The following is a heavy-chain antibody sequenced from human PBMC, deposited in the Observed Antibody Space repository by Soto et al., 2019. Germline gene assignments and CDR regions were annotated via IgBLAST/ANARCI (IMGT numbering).Heavy chain of an antibody. CDR3: ARAYGAAMPNDAFDI. Sequence: GASVKVSCKASGGTFSSYAISWVRQAPGQGLEWMGGINPIFGTANYAQKFQGRVTITGDKSTSTAYMELSRLRSEDTAVYYCARAYGAAMPNDAFDIWGQGTMVNV. D-gene: IGHD2-2*01. J-gene: IGHJ3*02. V-gene: IGHV1-69*06. CDR2: INPIFGTA. CDR1: GGTFSSYA.